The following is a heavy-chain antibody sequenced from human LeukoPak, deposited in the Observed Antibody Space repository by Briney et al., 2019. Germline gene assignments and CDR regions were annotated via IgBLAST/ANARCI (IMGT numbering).Heavy chain of an antibody. J-gene: IGHJ4*02. CDR1: GFTFNSYE. D-gene: IGHD3-10*01. V-gene: IGHV3-48*03. CDR2: ISASGSAI. CDR3: ARDLATYGSGSYHCPLDY. Sequence: PGRSLRLSCAASGFTFNSYEMNWVRQAPGKGLEWVSFISASGSAIYYADSVKGRFIISRDNAKNSLYLQMNSLRAEDTALYYCARDLATYGSGSYHCPLDYWGQGTLVTVSS.